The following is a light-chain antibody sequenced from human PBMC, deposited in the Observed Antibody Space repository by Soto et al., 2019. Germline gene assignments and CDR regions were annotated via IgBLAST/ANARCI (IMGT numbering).Light chain of an antibody. Sequence: QSVLTQPPSVSGAPGQRVTISCTGSSSNIGAGYDVHWYQQLPGTAPKLLIYGNSNRPSGVPDRFSGSKSGTSASLAITGLRAEDGADYSCQSYDSSLGGSVFGGGTKVTVL. CDR1: SSNIGAGYD. V-gene: IGLV1-40*01. J-gene: IGLJ2*01. CDR3: QSYDSSLGGSV. CDR2: GNS.